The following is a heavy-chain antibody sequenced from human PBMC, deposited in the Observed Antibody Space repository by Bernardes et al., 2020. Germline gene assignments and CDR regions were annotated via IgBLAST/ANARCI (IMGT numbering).Heavy chain of an antibody. J-gene: IGHJ6*04. CDR3: AKEYTIQTAYYGMDV. Sequence: SLRLSCAASGFTFDDYAMHWVRQAPGKGLEWVSGISWNSRSIGYADSVKGRFTISRDNAKNSLYLQMNSLRAEDTALYYCAKEYTIQTAYYGMDVWGKGTTVTVSS. CDR1: GFTFDDYA. D-gene: IGHD3-3*01. CDR2: ISWNSRSI. V-gene: IGHV3-9*01.